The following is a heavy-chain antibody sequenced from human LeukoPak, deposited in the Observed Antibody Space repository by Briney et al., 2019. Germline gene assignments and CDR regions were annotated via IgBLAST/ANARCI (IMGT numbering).Heavy chain of an antibody. CDR2: ISWDGGST. D-gene: IGHD3-10*01. Sequence: GGSLRLSCAASGFTFDDYTMHWVRQAPGKGLEWVSLISWDGGSTYYADSVKGRLTISRDNSKNSLYLQMNSLRTEDTALYYCAKDISYYGSGSYYGMDVWGQGTTVTVSS. V-gene: IGHV3-43*01. CDR1: GFTFDDYT. CDR3: AKDISYYGSGSYYGMDV. J-gene: IGHJ6*02.